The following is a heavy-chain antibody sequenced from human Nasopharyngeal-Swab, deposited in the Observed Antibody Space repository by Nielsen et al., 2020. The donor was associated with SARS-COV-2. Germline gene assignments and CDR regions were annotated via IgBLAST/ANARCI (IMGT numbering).Heavy chain of an antibody. J-gene: IGHJ4*02. CDR1: GFTFSSYG. CDR3: ARDSGYCSGGSCYSDYFDY. D-gene: IGHD2-15*01. V-gene: IGHV3-33*01. CDR2: IWYGGSNK. Sequence: GGSLRLSCAASGFTFSSYGMHWVRQAPGKGLEWVAVIWYGGSNKYYADSVKGRFTISRDNSKNTLYLQMNSLRAEDTAVYYCARDSGYCSGGSCYSDYFDYWGQGTLVTVSS.